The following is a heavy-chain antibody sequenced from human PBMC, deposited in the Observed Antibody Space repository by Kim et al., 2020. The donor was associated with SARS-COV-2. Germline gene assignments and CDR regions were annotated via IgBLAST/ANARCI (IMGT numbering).Heavy chain of an antibody. CDR3: AKQDRGSASSSRGSYHGMDV. D-gene: IGHD2-2*01. Sequence: GGSLRLSCAGSGFTFSTYGIHWVRQAPGKGLEWVAIISYDGSKKYFADSVKGRFTISRDDSKNMVYLQMNSLRAEDTAVYYCAKQDRGSASSSRGSYHGMDVWGQGTTVTVSS. CDR1: GFTFSTYG. CDR2: ISYDGSKK. J-gene: IGHJ6*02. V-gene: IGHV3-30*18.